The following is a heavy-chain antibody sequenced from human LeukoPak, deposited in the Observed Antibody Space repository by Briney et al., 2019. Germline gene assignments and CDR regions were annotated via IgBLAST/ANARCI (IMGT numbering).Heavy chain of an antibody. D-gene: IGHD2-2*01. Sequence: GGSLRLSCAASGFTFSSYAVSWVRQAPGKGLEWVSAISGSGGSTYYADSVKGRFTISRDNSKNTLYLQMNSLRAEDTAVYYCAKDREDIVVVPAAVDYYYYYGMDVWGQGTTVTVSS. CDR1: GFTFSSYA. CDR3: AKDREDIVVVPAAVDYYYYYGMDV. V-gene: IGHV3-23*01. CDR2: ISGSGGST. J-gene: IGHJ6*02.